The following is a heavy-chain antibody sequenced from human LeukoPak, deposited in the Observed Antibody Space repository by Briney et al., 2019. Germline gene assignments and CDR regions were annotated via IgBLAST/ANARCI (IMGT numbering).Heavy chain of an antibody. D-gene: IGHD3-9*01. CDR3: ARDKSTYYDILTGYPVFDY. J-gene: IGHJ4*02. V-gene: IGHV3-30-3*01. Sequence: ALRLSCAASGFTFSSYAMHWVRQAPGKGLEWVAVISYDGSNKYYADSVKGRFTISRDNSKNTLYLQMNSLRAEDTAVYYCARDKSTYYDILTGYPVFDYWGQGTLVTVSS. CDR2: ISYDGSNK. CDR1: GFTFSSYA.